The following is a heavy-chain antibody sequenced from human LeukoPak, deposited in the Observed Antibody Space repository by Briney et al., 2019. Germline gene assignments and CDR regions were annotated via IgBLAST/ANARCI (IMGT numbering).Heavy chain of an antibody. CDR3: AKDAVWHIPWFGP. CDR1: GFTFSSYG. CDR2: NRYDGSNK. V-gene: IGHV3-30*02. Sequence: GGSLRLSCAASGFTFSSYGMHWVRQAPGKGLEWVAFNRYDGSNKYYADSVKGRFTISRDNSKNTLYLQMNSLRAEDTAVYYCAKDAVWHIPWFGPWGQGTLVTVSS. D-gene: IGHD2-21*01. J-gene: IGHJ5*02.